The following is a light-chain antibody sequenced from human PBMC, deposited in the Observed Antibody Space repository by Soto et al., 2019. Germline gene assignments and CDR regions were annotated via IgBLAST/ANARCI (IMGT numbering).Light chain of an antibody. CDR2: DAS. CDR1: QSIGSN. CDR3: QQFNNWPRT. V-gene: IGKV3-15*01. J-gene: IGKJ1*01. Sequence: IVMTQSPATLSVFPGERATLSCRASQSIGSNLAWYQKKPGQAPRLLIYDASTRATGIPARFSGSGSGTEFTLTLSSLQSEDFAVYYCQQFNNWPRTFGQGTKV.